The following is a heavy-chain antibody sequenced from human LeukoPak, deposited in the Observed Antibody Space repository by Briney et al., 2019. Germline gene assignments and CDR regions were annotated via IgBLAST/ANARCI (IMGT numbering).Heavy chain of an antibody. V-gene: IGHV5-51*01. J-gene: IGHJ4*02. CDR2: IYPGGSDT. Sequence: GESLKISCQGSGYSFTSYWIGWVRQMPAKGLEWMGIIYPGGSDTRYSPSFQGQVTISADKSISTAYLQWSSLKASDTAMYYCERRDCSSTSCPGRHWGQGTLVTVFS. CDR3: ERRDCSSTSCPGRH. D-gene: IGHD2-2*01. CDR1: GYSFTSYW.